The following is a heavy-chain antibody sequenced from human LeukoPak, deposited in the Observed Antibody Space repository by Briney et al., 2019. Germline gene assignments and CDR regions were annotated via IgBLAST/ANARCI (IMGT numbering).Heavy chain of an antibody. Sequence: ASVKVSCKASGYTFTSYGISWVRQAPGQGLEWMGWISAYNGNTNYAQKLQGRVTMTTDTSTSTAYMELRSLRSDDTAVYYCARLHSSGTYWFDPGAREPWSPSPQ. D-gene: IGHD6-19*01. V-gene: IGHV1-18*01. CDR3: ARLHSSGTYWFDP. J-gene: IGHJ5*02. CDR1: GYTFTSYG. CDR2: ISAYNGNT.